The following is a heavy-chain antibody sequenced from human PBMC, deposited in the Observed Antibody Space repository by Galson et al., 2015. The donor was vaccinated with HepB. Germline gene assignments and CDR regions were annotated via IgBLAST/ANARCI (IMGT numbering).Heavy chain of an antibody. V-gene: IGHV3-30-3*01. CDR2: ISYDGSNK. CDR1: GFTFSSYA. Sequence: SLRLSCAASGFTFSSYAMHWVRQAPGKGLEWVAVISYDGSNKYYADSVKGRFTISRDNSKNTLYLQMNSLRAEDTAVYYCARDRGGQLEYGYFDYWGQGTLVTVSS. D-gene: IGHD6-6*01. CDR3: ARDRGGQLEYGYFDY. J-gene: IGHJ4*02.